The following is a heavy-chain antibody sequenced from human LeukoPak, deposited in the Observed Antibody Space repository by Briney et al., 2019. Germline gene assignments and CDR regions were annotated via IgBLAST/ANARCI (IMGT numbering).Heavy chain of an antibody. CDR3: ARETSEDYDILTGYLP. J-gene: IGHJ5*02. Sequence: ASATVSCKASGYTFTSYAMHWVRQAPGERLEWMGWINAGNGNTKYSQKFQGRVTITRDTSASTAYMELSSLRSEDTAVYYCARETSEDYDILTGYLPWGQGTLVTVSS. D-gene: IGHD3-9*01. CDR1: GYTFTSYA. V-gene: IGHV1-3*01. CDR2: INAGNGNT.